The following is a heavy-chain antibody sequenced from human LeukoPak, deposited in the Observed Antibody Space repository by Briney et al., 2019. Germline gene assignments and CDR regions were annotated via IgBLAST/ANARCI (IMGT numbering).Heavy chain of an antibody. V-gene: IGHV3-23*01. CDR2: ISGSGGRI. CDR3: VGGDY. Sequence: GGSLRLSCAASGFTFSSYAMSWVRQAPGKGLEWVSAISGSGGRIYYGASVKGRFTISRDNSKNTLNLQMNSLRAEDTAVYYCVGGDYWGQGTLVTVSS. CDR1: GFTFSSYA. J-gene: IGHJ4*02.